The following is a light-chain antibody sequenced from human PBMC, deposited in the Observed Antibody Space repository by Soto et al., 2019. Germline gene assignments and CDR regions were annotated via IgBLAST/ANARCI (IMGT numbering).Light chain of an antibody. V-gene: IGKV3-11*01. Sequence: EIVMTQSPATLSVSPGERATLSCRASQSVSNYLAWYQQKPGQAPRLLIYDASNRATDIPARFSGSGTDFTLTISSLEPEDFAVYYCQQRSNWPPFTFGQGTRLEIK. CDR1: QSVSNY. J-gene: IGKJ5*01. CDR2: DAS. CDR3: QQRSNWPPFT.